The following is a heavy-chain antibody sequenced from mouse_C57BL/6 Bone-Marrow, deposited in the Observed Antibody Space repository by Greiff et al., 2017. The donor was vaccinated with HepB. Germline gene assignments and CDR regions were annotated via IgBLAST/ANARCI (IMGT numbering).Heavy chain of an antibody. CDR3: ARSELTGTQTSWYFDV. D-gene: IGHD4-1*01. CDR2: IDPNSGGT. Sequence: VQLQQPGAELVKPGASVKLSCKASGYTFTSYWMHWVKQRPGRGLEWIGRIDPNSGGTKYNEKFKSKATLTVDKPSSTAYMQLSSLTSEDSAVYYCARSELTGTQTSWYFDVWGTGTTVTVSS. J-gene: IGHJ1*03. V-gene: IGHV1-72*01. CDR1: GYTFTSYW.